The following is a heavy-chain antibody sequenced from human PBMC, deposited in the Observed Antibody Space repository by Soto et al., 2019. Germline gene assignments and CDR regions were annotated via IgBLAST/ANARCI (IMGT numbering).Heavy chain of an antibody. CDR3: AKVGHYDFWSGYLILQGYFEPKDYYYYGMDV. CDR1: GFTFSSYA. CDR2: ISGSGGST. J-gene: IGHJ6*02. V-gene: IGHV3-23*01. Sequence: PGGSLRLSCAASGFTFSSYAMSWVRQAPGKGLEWVSAISGSGGSTYYADSVKGRFTISRDNSKNTLYLQMNSLRAEDTAVYYCAKVGHYDFWSGYLILQGYFEPKDYYYYGMDVWGQGTTVTVSS. D-gene: IGHD3-3*01.